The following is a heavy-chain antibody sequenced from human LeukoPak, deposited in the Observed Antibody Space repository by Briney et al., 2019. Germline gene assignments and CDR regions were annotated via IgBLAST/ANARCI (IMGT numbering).Heavy chain of an antibody. CDR2: ISSSSSSI. D-gene: IGHD1-7*01. V-gene: IGHV3-21*01. CDR3: ARGSWNYAFDI. J-gene: IGHJ3*02. Sequence: GGSLRRSCAASEFTFSSYTLNWVRQAPGQGLQWVSSISSSSSSIYYADSVKGRFTISRDNAKNSLYLQMNSLGAGDTAVYYCARGSWNYAFDIWGQGTMVTVSS. CDR1: EFTFSSYT.